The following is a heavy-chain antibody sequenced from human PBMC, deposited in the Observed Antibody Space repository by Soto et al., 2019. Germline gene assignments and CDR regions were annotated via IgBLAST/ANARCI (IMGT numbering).Heavy chain of an antibody. CDR2: IDSSGEK. Sequence: QVTLKESGPVLVKRTETLTLRCTVSGLSITDSEMGVSWIRQPPGQPLEWLAHIDSSGEKSYRTFLKSRLAISKDTAKSQIVLTMTNMDPADTATYYCARRHLAVAVSPWFDPWGQGTPVTVSS. V-gene: IGHV2-26*01. CDR3: ARRHLAVAVSPWFDP. J-gene: IGHJ5*02. CDR1: GLSITDSEMG.